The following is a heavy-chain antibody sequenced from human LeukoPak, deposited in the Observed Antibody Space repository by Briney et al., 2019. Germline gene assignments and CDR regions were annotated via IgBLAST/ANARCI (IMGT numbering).Heavy chain of an antibody. CDR2: IATSDGNT. Sequence: GESLRLSCAASGFTFSSYTMSWVRQAPGKGLEWVSTIATSDGNTYYADSVKGRFTVSRDNSKNTLFLQMNSLRAEDTAVYYCAKDGGLWVSAHWGDSWGRGTLVTVSS. CDR3: AKDGGLWVSAHWGDS. CDR1: GFTFSSYT. D-gene: IGHD7-27*01. J-gene: IGHJ4*02. V-gene: IGHV3-23*01.